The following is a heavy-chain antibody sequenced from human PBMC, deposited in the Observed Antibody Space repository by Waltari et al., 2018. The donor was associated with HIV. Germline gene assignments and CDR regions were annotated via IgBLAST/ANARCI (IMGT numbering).Heavy chain of an antibody. V-gene: IGHV6-1*01. CDR2: TYYKTKWYN. CDR3: ARGGQWLNWVGP. J-gene: IGHJ5*02. D-gene: IGHD6-19*01. CDR1: GDSVSSDSAA. Sequence: QIQLQQSGPGLVKPSQTLSLTCAISGDSVSSDSAAWNWIRQSPSRGLEWLGRTYYKTKWYNAYGESVKSRRSINADTSKNQFSLQLNWVTPEDTAVYCCARGGQWLNWVGPWGRGTLVTVSS.